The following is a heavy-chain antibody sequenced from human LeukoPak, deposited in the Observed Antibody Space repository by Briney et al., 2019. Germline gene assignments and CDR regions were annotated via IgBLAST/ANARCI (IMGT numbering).Heavy chain of an antibody. Sequence: PGGSLRLSCAASGFTFSSHNMNWVRQAPGKGLEWVSSISTSSSYIYYADSVKGRFTISRDNAKNSLYLQMNSLKTEDTAVYYCTTFDYGDYENMDVWGKGTTVTVSS. D-gene: IGHD4-17*01. J-gene: IGHJ6*03. V-gene: IGHV3-21*03. CDR2: ISTSSSYI. CDR3: TTFDYGDYENMDV. CDR1: GFTFSSHN.